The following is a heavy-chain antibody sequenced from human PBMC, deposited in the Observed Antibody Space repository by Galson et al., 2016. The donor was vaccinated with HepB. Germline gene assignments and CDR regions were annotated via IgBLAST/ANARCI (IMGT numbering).Heavy chain of an antibody. CDR1: GFIFNNFA. V-gene: IGHV3-23*01. D-gene: IGHD2-8*02. CDR2: ISGGGTTT. J-gene: IGHJ4*02. Sequence: SLRLSCAASGFIFNNFAMTWVRQAPGKGLEWVSTISGGGTTTYYADSVKGRFTISSDSSSNMVYLQMNSLRAEGTAVYYCVRRSDSLLVVTGDCWGQGTLVTVSS. CDR3: VRRSDSLLVVTGDC.